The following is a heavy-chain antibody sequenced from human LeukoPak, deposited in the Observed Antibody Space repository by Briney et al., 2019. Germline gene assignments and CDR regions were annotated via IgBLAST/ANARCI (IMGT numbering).Heavy chain of an antibody. D-gene: IGHD3-22*01. J-gene: IGHJ3*02. CDR3: ARQRDSFDI. CDR2: MNPNSGNT. CDR1: GYTFTSYD. V-gene: IGHV1-8*03. Sequence: ASVKVSCKASGYTFTSYDINWVRQATAQGLEWMGWMNPNSGNTDYAQKFQGRVTITRSTSMSTAYMELGSLRSEDTAVYYCARQRDSFDIWGQGTTVTVSS.